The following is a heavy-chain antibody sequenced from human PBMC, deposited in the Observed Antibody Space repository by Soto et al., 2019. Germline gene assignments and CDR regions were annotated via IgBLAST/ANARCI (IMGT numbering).Heavy chain of an antibody. CDR3: ARVRVVGATRLYYHYGLDV. D-gene: IGHD1-26*01. Sequence: KVSCKASGGTFSTYAISWVRQAPGQGLEWMGGVIPIFGTSTYAQDFQGRVTITADESTSTAYMELSRLRSEDTAVYYCARVRVVGATRLYYHYGLDVWGQGTTVTVSS. CDR1: GGTFSTYA. V-gene: IGHV1-69*01. J-gene: IGHJ6*02. CDR2: VIPIFGTS.